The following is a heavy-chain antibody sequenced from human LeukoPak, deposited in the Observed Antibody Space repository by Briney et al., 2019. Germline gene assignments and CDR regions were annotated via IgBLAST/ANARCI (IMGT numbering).Heavy chain of an antibody. D-gene: IGHD3-10*01. CDR3: ARSSAGPNRYFDY. Sequence: SETLSLTCTLSVGSLNNYFWSCIRQSPGKGLEWIGYIYHSGSANYNPSLYSRVTISVDTSRNQVSLKLSSVTAADTAVYFCARSSAGPNRYFDYWGQGTLVTVSS. V-gene: IGHV4-59*01. CDR1: VGSLNNYF. J-gene: IGHJ4*02. CDR2: IYHSGSA.